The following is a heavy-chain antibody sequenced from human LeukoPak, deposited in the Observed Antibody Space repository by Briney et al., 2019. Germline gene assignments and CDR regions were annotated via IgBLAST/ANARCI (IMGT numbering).Heavy chain of an antibody. CDR2: LYYSGST. Sequence: SETLSLTCTVSGGSISSYYWRWIRQPPGQGWVGIGYLYYSGSTNYNPTLKSRVNISVDTPRNQFSLKLSSVTAADTDVYYCASSSGWQYYFDYWGQGTLVTVSS. J-gene: IGHJ4*02. CDR3: ASSSGWQYYFDY. D-gene: IGHD6-19*01. CDR1: GGSISSYY. V-gene: IGHV4-59*01.